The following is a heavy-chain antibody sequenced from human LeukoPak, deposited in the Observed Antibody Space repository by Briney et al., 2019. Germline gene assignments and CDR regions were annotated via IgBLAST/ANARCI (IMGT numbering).Heavy chain of an antibody. V-gene: IGHV3-21*01. D-gene: IGHD6-13*01. J-gene: IGHJ4*02. CDR2: ISSSSSYI. Sequence: PGGSLRLSCAASGFTFSSYSMNWVRQAPGKGLEWVSSISSSSSYIYYADSVKGRFTISRDNAKNSLYLQMNSLRAEDTAVYYCARLRAAAGIGYYFDYWGQGTLVTVSS. CDR1: GFTFSSYS. CDR3: ARLRAAAGIGYYFDY.